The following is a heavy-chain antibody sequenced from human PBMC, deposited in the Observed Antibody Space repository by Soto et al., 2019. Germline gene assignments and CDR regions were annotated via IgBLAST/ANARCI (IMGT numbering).Heavy chain of an antibody. Sequence: EVQLVESGGGLVQPGGSLRLSCAASGFTFSSYWMHCVRQAPGKGLVWVSHIDSDGSSTTYADSVKGRFTISRDNAKNTLYLQMNSLRAEDTAVYYCARDYPGNGIDYWGQGTLVTVSS. J-gene: IGHJ4*02. CDR3: ARDYPGNGIDY. V-gene: IGHV3-74*01. CDR2: IDSDGSST. CDR1: GFTFSSYW. D-gene: IGHD1-1*01.